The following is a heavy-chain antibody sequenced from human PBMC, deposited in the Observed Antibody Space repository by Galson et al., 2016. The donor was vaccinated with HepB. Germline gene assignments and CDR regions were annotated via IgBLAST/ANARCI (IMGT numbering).Heavy chain of an antibody. D-gene: IGHD1-26*01. V-gene: IGHV3-15*01. CDR1: GSTVSTNY. J-gene: IGHJ4*02. Sequence: SLRLSCAASGSTVSTNYMSWVRQAPGKGLEWVGRIKSKGDGETTDCAAPVKGRFTVSRDDSKNTLYLQMNSLKTEDTAVYHCTTSVGANEFDYWGRGTLVTVSS. CDR2: IKSKGDGETT. CDR3: TTSVGANEFDY.